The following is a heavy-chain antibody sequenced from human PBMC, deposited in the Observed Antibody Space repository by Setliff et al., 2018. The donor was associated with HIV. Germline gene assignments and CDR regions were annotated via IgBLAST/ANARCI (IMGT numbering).Heavy chain of an antibody. CDR3: AKEASGELDY. CDR2: ISSDGSEK. J-gene: IGHJ4*02. V-gene: IGHV3-30*02. D-gene: IGHD1-26*01. CDR1: GFSFRHYG. Sequence: AGGSLRLSCAASGFSFRHYGMHWVRQAPGKGLEWVAFISSDGSEKYYADSAKGRLTISRDNSKDTLFLQMNSLRAGDMAMYYCAKEASGELDYWGQGTLVTVSS.